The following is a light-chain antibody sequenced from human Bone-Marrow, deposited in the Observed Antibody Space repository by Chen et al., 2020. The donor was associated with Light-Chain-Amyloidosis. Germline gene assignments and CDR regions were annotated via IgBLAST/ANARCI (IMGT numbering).Light chain of an antibody. Sequence: SYAPTQPSSVSVSPGQTAKITCSGDLLAKNYVRWLQQKPGQAPVLVIYKDTERPSGIPERFSGSSSETTATLTVSGAQVDDEADYHCYSATDDSLGVFGGGTRLTVL. J-gene: IGLJ3*02. CDR3: YSATDDSLGV. CDR2: KDT. CDR1: LLAKNY. V-gene: IGLV3-27*01.